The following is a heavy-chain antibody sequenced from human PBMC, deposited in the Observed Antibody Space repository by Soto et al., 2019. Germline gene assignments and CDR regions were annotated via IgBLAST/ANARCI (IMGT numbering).Heavy chain of an antibody. CDR1: GGSINYNSYH. Sequence: SETLSLTCSVSGGSINYNSYHWGWIRQPPGQGLEWIGSIFYTGTTFYNPSLESRVTMSVDTSKNSFSLHLTSVTAADTAVYFCARLVVVAPVANVWGQGALVTVSS. CDR2: IFYTGTT. V-gene: IGHV4-39*02. CDR3: ARLVVVAPVANV. J-gene: IGHJ4*02. D-gene: IGHD2-2*01.